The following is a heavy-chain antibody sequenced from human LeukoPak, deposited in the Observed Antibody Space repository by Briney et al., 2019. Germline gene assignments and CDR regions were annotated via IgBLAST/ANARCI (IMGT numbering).Heavy chain of an antibody. CDR3: ARDWPSGWQQLPDYDAVDI. J-gene: IGHJ3*02. CDR1: GFSCSSYA. D-gene: IGHD6-13*01. V-gene: IGHV3-23*01. CDR2: SSGGGGDT. Sequence: GGSLRLSGAASGFSCSSYAMSWVRQPPGKGREWVLSSSGGGGDTYYADSVKGRFTISRDNSKNTLCLQMNSLRVEVTAVYYCARDWPSGWQQLPDYDAVDIWGQGTMVTVSS.